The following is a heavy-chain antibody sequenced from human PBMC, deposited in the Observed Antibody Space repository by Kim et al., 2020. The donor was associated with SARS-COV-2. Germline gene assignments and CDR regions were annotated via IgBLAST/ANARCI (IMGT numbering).Heavy chain of an antibody. CDR3: ARQVRASGYQPPLDS. J-gene: IGHJ5*01. CDR2: IYYSGST. Sequence: SETLSLTCTVSGGSISSSSYYWGWIRQPPGKGLEWIGSIYYSGSTYYNPSPKSRVTISVDTTKNQFSLKLSSLTAAATAVYYCARQVRASGYQPPLDSWGHGTLVTVSS. D-gene: IGHD2-2*01. V-gene: IGHV4-39*01. CDR1: GGSISSSSYY.